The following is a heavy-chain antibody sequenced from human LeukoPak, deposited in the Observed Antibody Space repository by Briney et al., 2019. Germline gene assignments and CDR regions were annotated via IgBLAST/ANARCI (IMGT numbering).Heavy chain of an antibody. CDR1: GYTFTNHA. V-gene: IGHV7-4-1*02. CDR2: IDTNTGNP. J-gene: IGHJ3*02. CDR3: AREASSSNQDAFDI. D-gene: IGHD6-6*01. Sequence: WASVKVSCKASGYTFTNHAINWVRQAPGQGLEYMGWIDTNTGNPTYAQGFTGRFVFSLDTSVSTAYLQISSLKAEDTAVYYCAREASSSNQDAFDIWGQGTMVTVSS.